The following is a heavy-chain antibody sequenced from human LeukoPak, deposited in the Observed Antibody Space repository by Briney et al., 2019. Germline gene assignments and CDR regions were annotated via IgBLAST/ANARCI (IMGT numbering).Heavy chain of an antibody. CDR3: AAGGNSTLGNFDY. Sequence: SETLSLTCAVYGGSFSGYYWSWIRQPPGKGLEWIGEINHSGSTNYNPSLKSRVTISVDASKNQFSLKLSSVTAADTAVYYCAAGGNSTLGNFDYWGQGTLVTVSS. J-gene: IGHJ4*02. D-gene: IGHD4-23*01. CDR1: GGSFSGYY. V-gene: IGHV4-34*01. CDR2: INHSGST.